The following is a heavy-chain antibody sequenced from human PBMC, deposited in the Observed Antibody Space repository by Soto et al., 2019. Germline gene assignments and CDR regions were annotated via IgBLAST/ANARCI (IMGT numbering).Heavy chain of an antibody. D-gene: IGHD2-15*01. Sequence: QVQLVESGGGAVQPGRSLRLSCAASGFTLSDYGMHWVRQAPDKGLEWVAVIWSDGNRKYYADSVKGRFTISRDNPDNTWFLEMNSATADDTAVYYCVRGGKTAGGFDVWGQGTMVTVSS. CDR2: IWSDGNRK. CDR3: VRGGKTAGGFDV. J-gene: IGHJ3*01. V-gene: IGHV3-33*01. CDR1: GFTLSDYG.